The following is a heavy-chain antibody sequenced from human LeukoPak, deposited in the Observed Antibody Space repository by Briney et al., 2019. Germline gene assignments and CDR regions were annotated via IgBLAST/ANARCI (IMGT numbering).Heavy chain of an antibody. V-gene: IGHV3-23*01. J-gene: IGHJ4*02. Sequence: GGSLRLSCAASGFTFSGYAMSWVRQAPGKGLEWVSAISGSGGSTYYADSVKGRFTISRDNSKNTLYLQMNSLRAEDTAVYYCARPGVDLLWFGELLFLYWGQGTLVTVSS. CDR3: ARPGVDLLWFGELLFLY. CDR1: GFTFSGYA. CDR2: ISGSGGST. D-gene: IGHD3-10*01.